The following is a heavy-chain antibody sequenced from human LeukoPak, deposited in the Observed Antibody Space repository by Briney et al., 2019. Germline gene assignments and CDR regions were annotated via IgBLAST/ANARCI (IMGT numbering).Heavy chain of an antibody. CDR3: AREFEDMYSSGWFWYYFDS. J-gene: IGHJ4*02. D-gene: IGHD6-19*01. Sequence: PSETLSLTCTVSGASISNSYWTWIRRPAGKGLEWIGRIYTTGSTNYTSGSTIFNPSLESRVTMSVDTSKNQFSLKLNSVTAADTAVYYCAREFEDMYSSGWFWYYFDSWGQGTLVTVSS. V-gene: IGHV4-4*07. CDR2: IYTTGSTNYTSGST. CDR1: GASISNSY.